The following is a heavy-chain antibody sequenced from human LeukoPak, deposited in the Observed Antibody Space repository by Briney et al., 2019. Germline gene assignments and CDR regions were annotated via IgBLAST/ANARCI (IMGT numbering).Heavy chain of an antibody. Sequence: GGSLRLSYAASGFTFSNSAMGWVRQAPGKGLEWVSTISYSGGSTYYTDSVKGRFTISRDNAKNSLYLQMNSLRAEDTALYYCGKDISAGGMDVWGQGTTVTVSS. CDR1: GFTFSNSA. V-gene: IGHV3-23*01. CDR3: GKDISAGGMDV. J-gene: IGHJ6*02. D-gene: IGHD3-10*01. CDR2: ISYSGGST.